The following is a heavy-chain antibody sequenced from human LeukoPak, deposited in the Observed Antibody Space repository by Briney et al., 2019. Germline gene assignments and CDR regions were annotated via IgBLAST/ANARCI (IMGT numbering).Heavy chain of an antibody. CDR3: AGETIRYDFSPKNYGMDV. J-gene: IGHJ6*02. CDR1: GYTFTSYG. D-gene: IGHD3-3*01. Sequence: GASVKVSCKASGYTFTSYGISWVRQAPGQGLEWMGWISAYNGNTNYAQKLQGRVAMTTDTSTSTAYMELRSLRSDDTAVYYCAGETIRYDFSPKNYGMDVWGQGTTVTVSS. V-gene: IGHV1-18*01. CDR2: ISAYNGNT.